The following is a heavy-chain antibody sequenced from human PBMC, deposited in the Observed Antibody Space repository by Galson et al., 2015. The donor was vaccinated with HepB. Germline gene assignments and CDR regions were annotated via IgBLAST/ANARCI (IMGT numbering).Heavy chain of an antibody. CDR2: FDPEDGET. CDR3: ATDTSYCGGDCYNWFDP. CDR1: GYTLTELS. J-gene: IGHJ5*02. V-gene: IGHV1-24*01. D-gene: IGHD2-21*02. Sequence: SVKVSCKVSGYTLTELSMHWVRQAPGKGLEWMGGFDPEDGETIYAQKFQGRVTMTEDTSTDTAYMELSSLRSEDTAVYYCATDTSYCGGDCYNWFDPWGQGTLVTVSS.